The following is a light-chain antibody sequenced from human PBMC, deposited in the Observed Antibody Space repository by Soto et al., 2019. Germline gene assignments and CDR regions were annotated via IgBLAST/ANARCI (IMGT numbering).Light chain of an antibody. J-gene: IGLJ2*01. V-gene: IGLV2-8*01. CDR2: EVS. CDR3: SSYAGSNNFVV. CDR1: SSDVGGYNY. Sequence: QSVLTQPPSASGSPGQSVTISCTGTSSDVGGYNYVSWYQQHPGKAPKLMIYEVSKRPSGVPDRFSGSKSGNTASLTVSGLQAEDEADYYCSSYAGSNNFVVFGGGTPADRP.